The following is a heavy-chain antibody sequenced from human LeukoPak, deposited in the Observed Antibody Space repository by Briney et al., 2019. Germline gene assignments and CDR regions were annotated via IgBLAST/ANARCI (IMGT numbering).Heavy chain of an antibody. V-gene: IGHV4-61*02. D-gene: IGHD3-22*01. CDR2: IYTSGST. Sequence: SETLSLTCTVSGGSISSGSYYWSWIRQPAGKGLEWIGRIYTSGSTNYNPSLKSRVTMSVDTSKNQFSLKLSSVTAADTAVYYCASDTYYYDSSGYYYLTGWGQGTLVTVSS. CDR1: GGSISSGSYY. CDR3: ASDTYYYDSSGYYYLTG. J-gene: IGHJ4*02.